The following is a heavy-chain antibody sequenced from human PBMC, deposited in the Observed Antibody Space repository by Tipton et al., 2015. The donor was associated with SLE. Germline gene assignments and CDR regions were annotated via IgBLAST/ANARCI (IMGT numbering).Heavy chain of an antibody. V-gene: IGHV4-34*01. D-gene: IGHD1-1*01. Sequence: TLSLTCTVYGESFSGYLWTWIRQSPGKGLEWIGEIDHGGGTNYRPSLESRVTISLDPSKNQFSLTLSSVTAADTAVYYCARLGHFHWNDIHFRVLRGRIDSWGQGTLVTVSP. CDR2: IDHGGGT. CDR1: GESFSGYL. J-gene: IGHJ4*02. CDR3: ARLGHFHWNDIHFRVLRGRIDS.